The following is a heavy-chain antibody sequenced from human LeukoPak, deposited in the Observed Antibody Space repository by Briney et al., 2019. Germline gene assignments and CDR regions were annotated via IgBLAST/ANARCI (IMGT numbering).Heavy chain of an antibody. CDR1: GFTFGDYY. D-gene: IGHD3-22*01. CDR3: ARDRRTYYYDSSSETY. V-gene: IGHV3-11*01. Sequence: PGGSLRLSCAASGFTFGDYYMSWIRQAPGKGLEWVSYISSSGSTIYYADSVKGRFTISRDNAKNSLYLQMNSLRAEDTAVYYCARDRRTYYYDSSSETYWGQGTLVTVSS. J-gene: IGHJ4*02. CDR2: ISSSGSTI.